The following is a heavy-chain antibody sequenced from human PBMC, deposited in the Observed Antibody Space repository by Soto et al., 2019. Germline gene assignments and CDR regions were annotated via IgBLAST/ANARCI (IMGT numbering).Heavy chain of an antibody. CDR3: GRLVAPGEFDY. D-gene: IGHD7-27*01. Sequence: QVQLVQSGAEVKKPGASVKVSCKASGYPFTSYAIHWVRQAPGQRLEWMGWINSANGDTKYSQKFPGRVTITRDTSANTDYMELSSLRSEDTAVYYCGRLVAPGEFDYWGQGTLVTVSS. V-gene: IGHV1-3*01. CDR1: GYPFTSYA. CDR2: INSANGDT. J-gene: IGHJ4*02.